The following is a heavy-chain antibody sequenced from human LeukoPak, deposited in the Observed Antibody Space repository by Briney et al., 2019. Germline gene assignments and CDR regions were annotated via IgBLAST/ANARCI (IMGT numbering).Heavy chain of an antibody. CDR1: GGAVSHYY. D-gene: IGHD6-6*01. V-gene: IGHV4-59*02. J-gene: IGHJ6*03. CDR3: ARVNEVAASTYYYYMDV. Sequence: SETLSLICTVSGGAVSHYYWSWIRQSPGKGLEWIGYIHHSGSTNYNPSLKSRVIMSVDTSKNQFSLRLTSMTAADTAVYYCARVNEVAASTYYYYMDVWGKGTTVTVSS. CDR2: IHHSGST.